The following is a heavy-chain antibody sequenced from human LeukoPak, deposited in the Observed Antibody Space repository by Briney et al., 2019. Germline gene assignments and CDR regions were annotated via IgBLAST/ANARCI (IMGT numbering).Heavy chain of an antibody. CDR2: IYYSGST. CDR3: AREGRDSYDSSGYSPDY. D-gene: IGHD3-22*01. V-gene: IGHV4-39*07. CDR1: GGSISSSSYY. J-gene: IGHJ4*02. Sequence: SETLSLTCTVSGGSISSSSYYWGWIRQPPGKGLEWIGSIYYSGSTYYNPSLKSRVTISVDTSKNQFSLKLTSMTAADTAVYYCAREGRDSYDSSGYSPDYWGQGALVTVSS.